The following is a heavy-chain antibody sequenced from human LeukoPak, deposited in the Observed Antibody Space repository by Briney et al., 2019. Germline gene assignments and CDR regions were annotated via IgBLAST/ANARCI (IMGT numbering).Heavy chain of an antibody. CDR2: IYSSGST. D-gene: IGHD1-26*01. CDR3: ARVRRVGATPFDY. CDR1: GGSISSYY. Sequence: SETLSLTCTVSGGSISSYYWSWIRQPAGKGLEWIGRIYSSGSTDYNPSLKSRVTMSVDTSKNKFSLKLSSVTAADTAVYYCARVRRVGATPFDYWGQGTLVTVSS. V-gene: IGHV4-4*07. J-gene: IGHJ4*02.